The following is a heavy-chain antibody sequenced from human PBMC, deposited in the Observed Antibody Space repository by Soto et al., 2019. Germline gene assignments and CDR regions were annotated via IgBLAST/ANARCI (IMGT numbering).Heavy chain of an antibody. CDR1: GVSFSGYY. CDR2: INHSGST. D-gene: IGHD2-21*02. J-gene: IGHJ6*02. Sequence: SETLSLTCAVYGVSFSGYYWSWIRHPPGKGLEWIGEINHSGSTNYNPSLKSRVTISVDTSKNQFSLKLSSVTAADTAVYYCARFYCGGDCYLPHYYYYGMEVWGQGTTVSVSS. V-gene: IGHV4-34*01. CDR3: ARFYCGGDCYLPHYYYYGMEV.